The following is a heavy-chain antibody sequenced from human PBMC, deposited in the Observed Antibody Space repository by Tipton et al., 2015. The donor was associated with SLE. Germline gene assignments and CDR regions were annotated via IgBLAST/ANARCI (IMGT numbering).Heavy chain of an antibody. CDR1: GFTFSSYG. D-gene: IGHD4-23*01. Sequence: SLRLSCAASGFTFSSYGMHWVRQAPGKGLEWVAVISYDGSNKYYADSVKGRFTISRDNSKNTLYLQMNSLGAEDTAVYYCAKDADYGGNLDYWGQGTLVTVSS. CDR2: ISYDGSNK. V-gene: IGHV3-30*18. CDR3: AKDADYGGNLDY. J-gene: IGHJ4*02.